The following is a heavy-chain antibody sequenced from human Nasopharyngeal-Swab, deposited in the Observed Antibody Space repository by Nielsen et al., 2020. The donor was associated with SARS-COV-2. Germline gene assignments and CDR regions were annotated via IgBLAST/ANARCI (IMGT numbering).Heavy chain of an antibody. J-gene: IGHJ4*02. CDR3: ARAGEYRFDY. D-gene: IGHD7-27*01. Sequence: GESLKISCAGSGFTFSSSWLHWVRQAPGEGPVWVARLNDDATTVDYADSVKGRFTISRDNAKNTLYLQMNGLRDEDTAIYYCARAGEYRFDYWGQGTLVTVSS. CDR1: GFTFSSSW. CDR2: LNDDATTV. V-gene: IGHV3-74*01.